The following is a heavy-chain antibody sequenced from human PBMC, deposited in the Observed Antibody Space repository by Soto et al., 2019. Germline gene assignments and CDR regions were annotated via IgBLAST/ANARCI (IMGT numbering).Heavy chain of an antibody. J-gene: IGHJ4*02. D-gene: IGHD3-10*01. V-gene: IGHV3-11*01. CDR2: ISSSGSTI. CDR3: PRDLRYGSGSYDY. CDR1: GFTFSDYY. Sequence: QVQLVESGGGLVKPGGSLRLSCAASGFTFSDYYMSWIRQAPGKGLEGVSYISSSGSTIYYADSVKGRFTISRDNAKNSLYLQMNSLSAEATVVYYGPRDLRYGSGSYDYWGQGTLVTVSS.